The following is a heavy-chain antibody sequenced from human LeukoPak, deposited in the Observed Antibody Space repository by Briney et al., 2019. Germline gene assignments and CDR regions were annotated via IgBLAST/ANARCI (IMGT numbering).Heavy chain of an antibody. CDR2: ISGNGGST. CDR3: AKRPPATSHFDY. D-gene: IGHD2-2*01. Sequence: GGSLRLSCAASGFTFNSYAMSWVRQAPGKGLEWVSAISGNGGSTYYADSVKGRFTISRDNSKNTLYLQMNSLRVEDTAVYYCAKRPPATSHFDYWGQGTLVTVSS. J-gene: IGHJ4*02. V-gene: IGHV3-23*01. CDR1: GFTFNSYA.